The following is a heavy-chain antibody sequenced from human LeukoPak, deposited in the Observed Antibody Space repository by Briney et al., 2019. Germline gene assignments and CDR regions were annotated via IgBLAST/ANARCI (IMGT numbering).Heavy chain of an antibody. CDR3: ARDTHTGYSSSWYVNYYYGMDV. V-gene: IGHV4-59*01. Sequence: KPSETLSLTCTVSGGSISSYYWSWIRQPPGKGLEWIGYIYYSGSTNYNPSLKSRVTISVDTSKNQFSLKLSSVAAADTAVYYCARDTHTGYSSSWYVNYYYGMDVWGQGTTVTVSS. CDR1: GGSISSYY. J-gene: IGHJ6*02. CDR2: IYYSGST. D-gene: IGHD6-13*01.